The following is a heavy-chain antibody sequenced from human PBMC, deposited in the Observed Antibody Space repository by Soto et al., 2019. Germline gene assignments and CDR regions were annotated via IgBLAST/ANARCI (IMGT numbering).Heavy chain of an antibody. V-gene: IGHV3-30*18. J-gene: IGHJ6*02. CDR3: VKDRVPGAYGNYYGMDV. CDR1: GFTFNNSG. Sequence: GGSLRLSCRVSGFTFNNSGMHWVRQAPGKGLEWMAVISYDGSDKYYADSVKGRVIISRDNSKNTFNLEMNSLRAEDTAIYYCVKDRVPGAYGNYYGMDVWGQGTTVTVSS. D-gene: IGHD5-12*01. CDR2: ISYDGSDK.